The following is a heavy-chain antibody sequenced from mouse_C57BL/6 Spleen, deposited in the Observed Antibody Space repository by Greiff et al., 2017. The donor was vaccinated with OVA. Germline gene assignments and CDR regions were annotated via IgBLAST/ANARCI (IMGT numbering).Heavy chain of an antibody. J-gene: IGHJ1*03. CDR2: IDPSDSYT. CDR1: GYTFTSYW. V-gene: IGHV1-69*01. D-gene: IGHD6-5*01. Sequence: QVQLQQPGAELVMPGASVKLSCKASGYTFTSYWMHWVKQRPGQGLEWIGEIDPSDSYTNYNQKFKGKSTLTVDKSSSTAYMQLSSLTSEDSAVYYCAKAYGEEYFDVWGTGTTVTVSS. CDR3: AKAYGEEYFDV.